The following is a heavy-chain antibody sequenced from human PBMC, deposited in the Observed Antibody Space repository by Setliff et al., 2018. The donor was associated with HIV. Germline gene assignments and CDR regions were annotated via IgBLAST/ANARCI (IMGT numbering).Heavy chain of an antibody. V-gene: IGHV4-39*01. D-gene: IGHD3-22*01. Sequence: PSETLSLTCTVSGGSISSSSYYWGWIRQPPGKGLEWIGSIYYSGSTYYNPSLKSRVTISIDTSKNQFSLKLSSVTAADTAVYCCARHGSITMIVVVILDAFDIWGQGTMVTVSS. CDR2: IYYSGST. CDR3: ARHGSITMIVVVILDAFDI. J-gene: IGHJ3*02. CDR1: GGSISSSSYY.